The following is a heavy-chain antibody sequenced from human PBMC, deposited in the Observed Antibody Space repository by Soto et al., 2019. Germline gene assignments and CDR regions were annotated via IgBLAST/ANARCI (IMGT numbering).Heavy chain of an antibody. D-gene: IGHD6-19*01. CDR3: ERCYRSGCPDAFAI. J-gene: IGHJ3*02. CDR1: VGTFSSYT. V-gene: IGHV1-69*02. CDR2: SIPILGIA. Sequence: GAAVPVSCMASVGTFSSYTISGVRQAPGQGLEGMGRSIPILGIANYAQKFQGRVTITADKSTSTAYIELSSLRSEDMAVYYCERCYRSGCPDAFAIWGKGQMVT.